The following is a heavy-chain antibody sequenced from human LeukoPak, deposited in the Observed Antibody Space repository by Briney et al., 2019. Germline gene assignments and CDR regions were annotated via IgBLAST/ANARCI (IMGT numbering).Heavy chain of an antibody. J-gene: IGHJ3*02. CDR2: ISSSGSTI. D-gene: IGHD5-24*01. CDR1: GFTFSSYE. CDR3: ARARRDGYPYLGDAFDI. V-gene: IGHV3-48*03. Sequence: GGSLRLSCAASGFTFSSYEMNWVRQAPGKGLEWVSYISSSGSTIYYADSVKGRFTISRDNAKNSLYLQMNSLRAEDTAVYYCARARRDGYPYLGDAFDIWGQGTMVTVSS.